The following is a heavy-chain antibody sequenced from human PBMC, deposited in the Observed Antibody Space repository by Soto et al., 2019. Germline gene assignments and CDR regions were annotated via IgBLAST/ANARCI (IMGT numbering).Heavy chain of an antibody. CDR1: GGSFSGYY. J-gene: IGHJ5*02. D-gene: IGHD3-3*01. CDR2: INHSGST. V-gene: IGHV4-34*01. Sequence: KPSETLSLTCAVYGGSFSGYYWSWIRQPPGKGLEWIGEINHSGSTNYNPSLKSRVTISVDTSKNQFSLKLSSVTAADTAVYYCARGRSRMLDFWSGYPASPGGFDPWGQGTLVTVSS. CDR3: ARGRSRMLDFWSGYPASPGGFDP.